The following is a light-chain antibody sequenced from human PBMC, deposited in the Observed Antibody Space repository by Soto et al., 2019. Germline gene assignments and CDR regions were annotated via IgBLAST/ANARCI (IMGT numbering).Light chain of an antibody. CDR3: QGLNDYPIT. Sequence: DIQLTQSPSFLSASVGDRVTITCRASQGISSYLAWYQQKPGKAPKFLIYAASTLRGGVPSRFSGSGSGTEFTLTLSSLLPEDFATYYCQGLNDYPITFGQGTRLEIK. CDR2: AAS. V-gene: IGKV1-9*01. J-gene: IGKJ5*01. CDR1: QGISSY.